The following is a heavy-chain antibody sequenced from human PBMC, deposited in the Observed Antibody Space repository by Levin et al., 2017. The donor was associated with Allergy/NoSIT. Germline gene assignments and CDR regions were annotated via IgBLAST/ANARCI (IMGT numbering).Heavy chain of an antibody. CDR3: ARAAVAYDQ. V-gene: IGHV3-33*01. CDR2: IWYDGSNK. J-gene: IGHJ4*02. D-gene: IGHD4-23*01. CDR1: GFTFSSYG. Sequence: LSLTCAASGFTFSSYGMHWVRQAPGKGLEWVAVIWYDGSNKYYADSVKGRFSISRDNSKNTLYLQMNSLRAEDTAVYYCARAAVAYDQWGQGTLVTVSS.